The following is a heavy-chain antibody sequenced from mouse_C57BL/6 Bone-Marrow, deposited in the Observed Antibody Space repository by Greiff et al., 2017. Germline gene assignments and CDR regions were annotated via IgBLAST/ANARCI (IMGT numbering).Heavy chain of an antibody. Sequence: VMLVESGPGLVQPSQSLSITCTVSGFSLTSYGVHWVRQSPGKGLEWLGVLWSGGSTDYNAAFISRLSISKDNSKSQVFFKMNSLQADDTAIYYCATYGNYAWFADWGQGSLVTVAA. D-gene: IGHD2-1*01. V-gene: IGHV2-2*01. CDR3: ATYGNYAWFAD. CDR1: GFSLTSYG. J-gene: IGHJ3*01. CDR2: LWSGGST.